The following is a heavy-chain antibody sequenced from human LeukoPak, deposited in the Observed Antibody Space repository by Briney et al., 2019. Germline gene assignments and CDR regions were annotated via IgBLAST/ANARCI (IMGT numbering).Heavy chain of an antibody. Sequence: SETLSLTCTVSGGSISSGGYYWSWIRQHPGKGLEWIGYIYYSGSTYYNPSLKSRVTISVDTSKNQFSLKLSSVTAADTAVYYCARLGSTSFYFDYWGQGTLVTVSS. V-gene: IGHV4-31*03. J-gene: IGHJ4*02. CDR1: GGSISSGGYY. CDR3: ARLGSTSFYFDY. D-gene: IGHD2-2*01. CDR2: IYYSGST.